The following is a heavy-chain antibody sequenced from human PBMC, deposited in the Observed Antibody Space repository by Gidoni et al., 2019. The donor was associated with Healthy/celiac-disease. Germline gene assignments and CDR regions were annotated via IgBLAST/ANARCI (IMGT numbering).Heavy chain of an antibody. V-gene: IGHV1-18*01. D-gene: IGHD4-17*01. Sequence: QVQLVQSGAEVKKPGASVKVSCKASGYTVTSYGIRWVRQAPGQGLEWMGWISAYNGNTNYAQKLQGRVTMTTDTSTSTAYMELRSLRSDDTAVYYCAREFTPTTVTSRYYYYYYMDVWGKGTTVTVSS. CDR3: AREFTPTTVTSRYYYYYYMDV. CDR2: ISAYNGNT. CDR1: GYTVTSYG. J-gene: IGHJ6*03.